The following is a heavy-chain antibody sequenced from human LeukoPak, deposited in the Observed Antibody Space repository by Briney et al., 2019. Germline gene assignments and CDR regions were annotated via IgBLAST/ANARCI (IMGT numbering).Heavy chain of an antibody. CDR3: AREQFETYYYDSGGAFDI. CDR2: ISYDGSNK. V-gene: IGHV3-30*03. Sequence: PGGSLRLSCAGSGFTFSTYGMHWVRRAPGKGLEWVALISYDGSNKYYADSVKGRFTISRDNSKNTLYLQMGSLRAEDMAVYYCAREQFETYYYDSGGAFDIWGQGTMVTVSS. J-gene: IGHJ3*02. CDR1: GFTFSTYG. D-gene: IGHD3-22*01.